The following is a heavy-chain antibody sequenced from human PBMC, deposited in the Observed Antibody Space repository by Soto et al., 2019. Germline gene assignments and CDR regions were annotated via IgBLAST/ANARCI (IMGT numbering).Heavy chain of an antibody. J-gene: IGHJ3*02. D-gene: IGHD6-13*01. CDR3: ARQHRQRNAFDI. V-gene: IGHV1-2*04. Sequence: GASVKVSCKASGYAFTGYYMHWVRQAPGQGLEWMGWINPNSGGTNYAQKFQGWVNMTRDTSISTAYMELSRLRSDDTAVYYCARQHRQRNAFDIWGQGTMVTVSS. CDR2: INPNSGGT. CDR1: GYAFTGYY.